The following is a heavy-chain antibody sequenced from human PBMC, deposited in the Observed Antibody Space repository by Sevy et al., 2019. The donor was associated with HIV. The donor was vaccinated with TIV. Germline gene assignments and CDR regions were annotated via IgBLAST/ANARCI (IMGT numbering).Heavy chain of an antibody. CDR1: GGSISSHY. J-gene: IGHJ4*02. CDR2: IDTSGGT. V-gene: IGHV4-4*07. CDR3: ARYNFWSGHYDYFDF. Sequence: SETLSLTCSVSGGSISSHYWSWIRQPAGEGLEWIGRIDTSGGTNYNPSLKTRVTMSIDTSKNQFYLRLRSVTAADTAVYYCARYNFWSGHYDYFDFWGPGALVTVSS. D-gene: IGHD3-3*01.